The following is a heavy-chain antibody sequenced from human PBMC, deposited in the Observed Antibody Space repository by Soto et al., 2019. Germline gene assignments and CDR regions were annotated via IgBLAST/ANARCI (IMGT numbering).Heavy chain of an antibody. CDR3: ARDIFRGANDL. CDR2: IYHSGSS. CDR1: GGSISSGTYY. D-gene: IGHD2-15*01. V-gene: IGHV4-31*03. J-gene: IGHJ5*02. Sequence: QVQLQESGPGLVEPSQTLSLTCTVSGGSISSGTYYWSWIRQHPGKGLEWIGYIYHSGSSYYNPSSESRVSISVDTSKNHFSLYLNSVTAADTAVYYCARDIFRGANDLWGQGTLVTVSS.